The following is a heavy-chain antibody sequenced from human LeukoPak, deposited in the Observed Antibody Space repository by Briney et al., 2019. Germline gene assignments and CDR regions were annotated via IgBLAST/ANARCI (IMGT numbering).Heavy chain of an antibody. J-gene: IGHJ6*03. D-gene: IGHD6-6*01. CDR1: GGSISSSSYY. Sequence: SETLSLTCTVSGGSISSSSYYWGWIRQPPGKGLEWIGSIYYSGSTYYNPSLKSRVTISVDTSNNQFSLKLSSVTAADTAVYYCARDVSVAARRFYYYYYYMDVWGKGTTVTISS. CDR2: IYYSGST. V-gene: IGHV4-39*07. CDR3: ARDVSVAARRFYYYYYYMDV.